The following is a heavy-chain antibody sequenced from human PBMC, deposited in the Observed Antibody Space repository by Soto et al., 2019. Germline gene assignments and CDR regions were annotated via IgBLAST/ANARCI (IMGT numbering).Heavy chain of an antibody. J-gene: IGHJ4*02. Sequence: ASVKVACKASGYTFTSYGISWVRQAPGQGLEWMGWISAYNGNTNYAQKLQGRVTMTTDTSTSTAYMELRSLRSDDTAVYYCAREGYSSSWYYFDYWGQGTLVTVSS. CDR2: ISAYNGNT. CDR1: GYTFTSYG. CDR3: AREGYSSSWYYFDY. V-gene: IGHV1-18*01. D-gene: IGHD6-13*01.